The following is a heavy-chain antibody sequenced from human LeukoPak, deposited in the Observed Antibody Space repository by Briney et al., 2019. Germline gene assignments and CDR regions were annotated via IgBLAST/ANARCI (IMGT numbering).Heavy chain of an antibody. J-gene: IGHJ4*02. V-gene: IGHV3-7*01. CDR1: GFTFSSYW. CDR2: IKQDGSEK. Sequence: GGSLRLSCAASGFTFSSYWMSWVRQAPGKGLEWVANIKQDGSEKYYVDSVKGRFTISRDNAKNSLYLQMNSLRAEDTAVYYCARDGMEYSSSWYGWGQGTLVTVSS. D-gene: IGHD6-13*01. CDR3: ARDGMEYSSSWYG.